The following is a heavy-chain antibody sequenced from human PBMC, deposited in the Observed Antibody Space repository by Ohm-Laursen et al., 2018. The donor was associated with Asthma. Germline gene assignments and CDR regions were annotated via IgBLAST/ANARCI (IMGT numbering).Heavy chain of an antibody. CDR1: GFTFSSYA. CDR2: ISSNGGST. V-gene: IGHV3-64D*08. J-gene: IGHJ4*02. Sequence: GSLRLSCTASGFTFSSYAMHWVRQAPGKGLEYVSAISSNGGSTYYADSVKGRFTISRDNSKNTLYLQMSSLRAEDTAVYYCVSKGGITIFGVVITNPNNYFDYWGQGTLVTVSS. CDR3: VSKGGITIFGVVITNPNNYFDY. D-gene: IGHD3-3*01.